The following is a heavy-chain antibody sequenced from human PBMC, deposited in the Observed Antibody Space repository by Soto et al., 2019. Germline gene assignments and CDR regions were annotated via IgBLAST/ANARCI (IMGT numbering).Heavy chain of an antibody. V-gene: IGHV4-59*01. J-gene: IGHJ6*02. CDR1: GGSISSYY. D-gene: IGHD6-13*01. CDR3: ARGGQLDGMDV. CDR2: IYYSGST. Sequence: PSETLSLTCTVSGGSISSYYWSWIRQPPGKGLEWIGYIYYSGSTNYNPSLKSRVTISVDTSKNQFSLKLSSVTAADTAVYYCARGGQLDGMDVWGQGTTVTV.